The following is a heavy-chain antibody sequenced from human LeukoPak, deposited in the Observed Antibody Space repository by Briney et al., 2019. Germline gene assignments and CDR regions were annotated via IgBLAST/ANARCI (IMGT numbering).Heavy chain of an antibody. V-gene: IGHV4-39*01. CDR3: ARLKRGGTSIRGVDY. J-gene: IGHJ4*02. CDR2: IYYHENT. Sequence: SETLSLTCTVSGGSISSSSDYWGWIRQAPGKGLEWIGSIYYHENTYYNSSLKSRVTISVDTSKNQFSLKLSSVTAADTAVYYCARLKRGGTSIRGVDYWGQGTLVTVSS. D-gene: IGHD1-1*01. CDR1: GGSISSSSDY.